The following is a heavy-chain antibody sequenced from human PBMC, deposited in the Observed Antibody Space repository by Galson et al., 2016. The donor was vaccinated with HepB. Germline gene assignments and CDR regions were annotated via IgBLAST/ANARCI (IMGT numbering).Heavy chain of an antibody. V-gene: IGHV4-59*01. D-gene: IGHD3-22*01. CDR1: GGSITTYY. CDR2: INYIGTT. J-gene: IGHJ6*02. CDR3: ARGPADYYDRSAYKYYDYYYWVAV. Sequence: SETLSLTCTVSGGSITTYYWSWIRQPPGKGLEWVGYINYIGTTNYSPSLKSRVSLSVDTSKNPFSLKLTSVTAAATAVYYCARGPADYYDRSAYKYYDYYYWVAVLGQRTTVTVSS.